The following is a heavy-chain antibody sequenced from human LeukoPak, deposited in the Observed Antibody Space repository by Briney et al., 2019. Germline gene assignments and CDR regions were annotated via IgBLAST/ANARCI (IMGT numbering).Heavy chain of an antibody. CDR1: GFTFSSYA. CDR2: ISGSDGDT. CDR3: ARVGWPPRLLHI. J-gene: IGHJ3*02. D-gene: IGHD6-25*01. Sequence: GGSLRLSCAASGFTFSSYAMSWVRQDPGKGLEWVSGISGSDGDTYYADSVKGRFTISRDNSKNTLYLQMSSLRVEDTAVYYCARVGWPPRLLHIWGQGTMVTVSS. V-gene: IGHV3-23*01.